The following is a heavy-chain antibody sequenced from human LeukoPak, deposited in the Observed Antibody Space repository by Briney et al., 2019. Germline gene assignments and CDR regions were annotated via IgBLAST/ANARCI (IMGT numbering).Heavy chain of an antibody. CDR3: ARESGSMRLFDP. Sequence: PSETLSLPCTVSGRSFSGYYWSWLRQPAGKGLEWIGRMSTSGNSNYIPSLAGRVTMSVATSKNQFSLSLSSVTAADTAVYYCARESGSMRLFDPWGQGTLVTVSS. J-gene: IGHJ5*02. D-gene: IGHD6-25*01. CDR1: GRSFSGYY. CDR2: MSTSGNS. V-gene: IGHV4-4*07.